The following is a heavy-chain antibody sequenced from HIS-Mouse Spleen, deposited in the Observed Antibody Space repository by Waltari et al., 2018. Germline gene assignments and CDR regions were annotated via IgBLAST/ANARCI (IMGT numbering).Heavy chain of an antibody. CDR3: ARSESRFLEWLDWFDP. D-gene: IGHD3-3*01. V-gene: IGHV1-18*01. CDR2: ISAYNGNT. J-gene: IGHJ5*02. Sequence: QVQLVQSGAEVKKPGASVKVSCKASGSTFTIYGLSWVRQAPGQGLEWMGWISAYNGNTNYAQKLQGRVTMTTDTSTSTAYMELRSLRSDDTAVYYCARSESRFLEWLDWFDPWGQGTLVTVSS. CDR1: GSTFTIYG.